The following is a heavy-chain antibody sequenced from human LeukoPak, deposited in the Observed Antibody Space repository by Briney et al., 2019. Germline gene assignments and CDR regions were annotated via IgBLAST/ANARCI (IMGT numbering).Heavy chain of an antibody. CDR1: GFTFSSYA. CDR2: ISGSGGST. J-gene: IGHJ4*02. Sequence: PGGSLRLSCAASGFTFSSYAMSWVRQAPGKGLEWVSAISGSGGSTYYADSVKGRFTISRDNSKNTLYLQMNSLRAEDTAVYYCAKVGGGYAAAGQAYYFDYWGQGTLVTVSS. D-gene: IGHD6-13*01. CDR3: AKVGGGYAAAGQAYYFDY. V-gene: IGHV3-23*01.